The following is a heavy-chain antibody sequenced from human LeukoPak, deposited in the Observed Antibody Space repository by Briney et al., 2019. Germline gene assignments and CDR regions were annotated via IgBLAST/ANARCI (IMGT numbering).Heavy chain of an antibody. J-gene: IGHJ4*02. CDR3: ARGQGYDLYFDY. D-gene: IGHD5-12*01. V-gene: IGHV3-30-3*01. CDR1: GFTFSSYA. CDR2: ISYDGSNK. Sequence: GGSLRLSCAASGFTFSSYAMHWVRQAPGKGLEWVAVISYDGSNKYYADSVKGRFTISRDNSKNTLYLQMNSLRAEDTAVYYCARGQGYDLYFDYWGQGTLVTVSS.